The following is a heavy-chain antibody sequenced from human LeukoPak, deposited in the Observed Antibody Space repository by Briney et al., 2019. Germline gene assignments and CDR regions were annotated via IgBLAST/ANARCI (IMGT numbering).Heavy chain of an antibody. CDR3: AGDVGSFDVNEGFDF. Sequence: PSETLSLTCTVSGGFISRGSFHWNWIRQPAGKGLEWIGRIHTSGTTNYNPSLKSRLTISVDTSKNQFSLKLSSVNAADTAVYYCAGDVGSFDVNEGFDFWGQGTMVTVSS. CDR2: IHTSGTT. CDR1: GGFISRGSFH. D-gene: IGHD2/OR15-2a*01. V-gene: IGHV4-61*02. J-gene: IGHJ3*01.